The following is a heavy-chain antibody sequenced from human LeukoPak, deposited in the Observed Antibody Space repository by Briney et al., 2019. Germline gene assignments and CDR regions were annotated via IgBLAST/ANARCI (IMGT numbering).Heavy chain of an antibody. CDR1: GFTFSSYS. CDR2: ISSSSSTI. J-gene: IGHJ4*02. V-gene: IGHV3-48*01. CDR3: ARDQHYDFWSGYYSLGY. D-gene: IGHD3-3*01. Sequence: PGGSLRLSCAASGFTFSSYSMNWVRQAPGKGLEWVSYISSSSSTIYYADSVKGRFTISRDNAKNSLYLQMNSLRAEDTAVYYCARDQHYDFWSGYYSLGYWGQGTLVTVSS.